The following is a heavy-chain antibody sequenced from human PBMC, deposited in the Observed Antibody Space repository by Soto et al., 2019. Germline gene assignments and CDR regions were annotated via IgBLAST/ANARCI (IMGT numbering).Heavy chain of an antibody. CDR2: ISGSGGST. D-gene: IGHD5-18*01. CDR3: AKDRMSSYGLVVSYYYYGMDV. CDR1: GFTCSSYA. V-gene: IGHV3-23*01. J-gene: IGHJ6*02. Sequence: EVQLLESGGGLVQPGGSLRLSCAASGFTCSSYAMSWVRQAPGKGLEWVSAISGSGGSTYYADSVKGRFTISRDNSKNTLYLQMNSLRAEDTAVYYCAKDRMSSYGLVVSYYYYGMDVWGQGTTVTVSS.